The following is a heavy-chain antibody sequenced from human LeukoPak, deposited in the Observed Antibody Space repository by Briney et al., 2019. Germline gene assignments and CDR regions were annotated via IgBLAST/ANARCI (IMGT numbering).Heavy chain of an antibody. CDR3: ARTYSSSWSLYYYYYYYMDV. D-gene: IGHD6-13*01. CDR1: GYTSTSYG. CDR2: ISAYNGNT. Sequence: ASVKVSCKASGYTSTSYGISWVRQAPGQGLERMGWISAYNGNTNYAQKLQGRVTLTTDTSPSTAYIGPRRLRSADTAVYYCARTYSSSWSLYYYYYYYMDVWGKGTTVTVSS. J-gene: IGHJ6*03. V-gene: IGHV1-18*01.